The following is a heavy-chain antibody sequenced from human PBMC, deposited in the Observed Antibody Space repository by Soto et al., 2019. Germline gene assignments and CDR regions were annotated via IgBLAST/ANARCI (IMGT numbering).Heavy chain of an antibody. CDR2: INAGNGNT. D-gene: IGHD3-22*01. Sequence: QIPLMQSGAEVKKPGASVKVSCKASGYTFTSYGIHWVRQAPGQRLEWTGWINAGNGNTKYSEKFQGRVTITRDTSASTAYLELSSLRSEDTAAYDCARDPNDSSAYYHHYYYGMDVWGQGTTVTVSS. J-gene: IGHJ6*02. CDR1: GYTFTSYG. V-gene: IGHV1-3*01. CDR3: ARDPNDSSAYYHHYYYGMDV.